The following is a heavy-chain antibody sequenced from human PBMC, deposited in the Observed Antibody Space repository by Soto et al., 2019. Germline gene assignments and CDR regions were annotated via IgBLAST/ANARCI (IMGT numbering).Heavy chain of an antibody. V-gene: IGHV3-66*01. J-gene: IGHJ4*02. Sequence: EVQLVESGGGLVQPGGSLRLSCAASGFTVSSNYMSWVRQAPGKGLEWVSVIYSGGSTYYADSVKGRFTISRDNSKNTLQLQMNSLRAEGAAVYYWARESGGGRFDYWGQGTLVTVSS. D-gene: IGHD3-16*01. CDR2: IYSGGST. CDR3: ARESGGGRFDY. CDR1: GFTVSSNY.